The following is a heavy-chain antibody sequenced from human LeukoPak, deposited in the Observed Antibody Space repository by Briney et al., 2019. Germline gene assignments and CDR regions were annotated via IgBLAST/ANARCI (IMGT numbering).Heavy chain of an antibody. CDR2: ISGSGGST. J-gene: IGHJ4*02. CDR3: AKEALGYCSSTSCYGVDY. CDR1: GFTFSSYA. V-gene: IGHV3-23*01. Sequence: GGSLRLSCAASGFTFSSYAMSWVRQAPGKGLEWVPDISGSGGSTYYADSVKGRFTISRDNSKNTLYLQMSSLRAEDTAVYYCAKEALGYCSSTSCYGVDYWGQGTLVTVSS. D-gene: IGHD2-2*01.